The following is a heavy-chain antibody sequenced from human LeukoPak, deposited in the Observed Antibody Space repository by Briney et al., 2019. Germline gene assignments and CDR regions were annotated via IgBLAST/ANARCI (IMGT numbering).Heavy chain of an antibody. D-gene: IGHD5-24*01. CDR3: AREGEMATYFDY. Sequence: GGSLRLSCAASGFTFSSYEMNWVRQAPGKGLEWVSYISSSGSTIYYADSVKGRFTISRDNAKNSLYLQMNSLRAEDTAVYYCAREGEMATYFDYWGQETLVTVSS. V-gene: IGHV3-48*03. CDR2: ISSSGSTI. J-gene: IGHJ4*02. CDR1: GFTFSSYE.